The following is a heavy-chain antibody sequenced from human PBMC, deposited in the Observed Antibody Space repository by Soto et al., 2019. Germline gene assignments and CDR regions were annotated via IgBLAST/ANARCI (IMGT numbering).Heavy chain of an antibody. V-gene: IGHV3-30*18. Sequence: PGGSLRLSCAASGFTFSSYGMHWVRQAPGKGLEWVAVISYDGSNKYYADSVKGRFTISRDNSKNTRYLQMNSLRAESTTVYYCAKDDIVVVPAATDYYYYGMDVWGQGTTVTVSS. CDR3: AKDDIVVVPAATDYYYYGMDV. CDR2: ISYDGSNK. CDR1: GFTFSSYG. D-gene: IGHD2-2*01. J-gene: IGHJ6*02.